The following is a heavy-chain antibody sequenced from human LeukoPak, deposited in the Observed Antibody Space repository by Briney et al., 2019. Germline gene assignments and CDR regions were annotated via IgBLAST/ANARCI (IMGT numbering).Heavy chain of an antibody. CDR2: ISYDGSNK. Sequence: HPWGSLRLSCAASGFTFSSYGMHWVRQAPGKGLEWVAVISYDGSNKYYADSVKGRFTISRDNSKNTLYLQMNSLRAEDTAVYYCAKDSWQLGYYYYYYMDVWGKGTTVTVSS. CDR1: GFTFSSYG. CDR3: AKDSWQLGYYYYYYMDV. D-gene: IGHD6-6*01. J-gene: IGHJ6*03. V-gene: IGHV3-30*18.